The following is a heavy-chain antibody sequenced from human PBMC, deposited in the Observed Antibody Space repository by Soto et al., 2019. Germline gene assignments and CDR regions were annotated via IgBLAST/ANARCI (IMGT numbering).Heavy chain of an antibody. Sequence: QITLKESGPTLVKPTQTLTLTCTFSGFSLSTSGVGVGWIRQPPGKALEWLALIYWDDDKRYSPSLKSRLTITKDTSKNQVVLTMTNTDPVDTATYYCAHRRGYSGYDLFDYWGQGTLVTVSS. CDR1: GFSLSTSGVG. V-gene: IGHV2-5*02. D-gene: IGHD5-12*01. CDR2: IYWDDDK. CDR3: AHRRGYSGYDLFDY. J-gene: IGHJ4*02.